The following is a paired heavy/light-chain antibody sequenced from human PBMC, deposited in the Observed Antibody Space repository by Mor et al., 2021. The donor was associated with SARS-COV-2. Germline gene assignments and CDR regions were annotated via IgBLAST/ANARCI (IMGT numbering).Light chain of an antibody. CDR1: QSLLHDNGYNY. CDR2: MGS. J-gene: IGKJ2*01. CDR3: MQALQTRRYT. V-gene: IGKV2-28*01. Sequence: DIVMTQSPLSLPVTPGESASISCRSSQSLLHDNGYNYLDWYLQRPGQSPQLLIYMGSTRASGVPNRFSGSGSGTDFTLKISRVEAEDVGIYYCMQALQTRRYTFGQGTKLEI.
Heavy chain of an antibody. Sequence: QVQLQESGPRLVKPSETLSLTCSVSGASISGYYWGWIRQPPGKGLEWIGYVYYSGNTNYNPDLKSRVTMSADMSENQFSLNLTSVTAADTAVYYCARLLGVPTGYYYGMDVWGHGTTVTVSS. V-gene: IGHV4-59*01. J-gene: IGHJ6*02. D-gene: IGHD3-16*01. CDR1: GASISGYY. CDR2: VYYSGNT. CDR3: ARLLGVPTGYYYGMDV.